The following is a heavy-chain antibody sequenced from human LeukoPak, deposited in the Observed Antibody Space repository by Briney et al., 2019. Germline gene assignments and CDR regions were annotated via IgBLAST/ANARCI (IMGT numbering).Heavy chain of an antibody. D-gene: IGHD3-3*01. CDR2: INTDGSST. Sequence: GGSLRLSCAASGFTFSSYWMHWVRQAPGKGLVWVSRINTDGSSTSYGDSVKGRFTISRDNAKNTLYLQMNSLRAEDTAVYYCARDRDYDFWSGYKGDAFDIWGQGTMVTVSS. J-gene: IGHJ3*02. CDR3: ARDRDYDFWSGYKGDAFDI. CDR1: GFTFSSYW. V-gene: IGHV3-74*01.